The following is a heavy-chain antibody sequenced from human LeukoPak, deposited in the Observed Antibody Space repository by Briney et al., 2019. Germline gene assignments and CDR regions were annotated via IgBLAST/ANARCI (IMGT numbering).Heavy chain of an antibody. CDR2: INQDGSET. Sequence: GGSLRLSCTASGFSFSVYWMTWVRQTPGKGLEWVANINQDGSETYYVDSVKGRFTISRDNAKNSLYLQMDSLRAEDTAVHYCARFPRILDYWGQGTLVTVSS. V-gene: IGHV3-7*04. J-gene: IGHJ4*02. CDR3: ARFPRILDY. CDR1: GFSFSVYW. D-gene: IGHD5-18*01.